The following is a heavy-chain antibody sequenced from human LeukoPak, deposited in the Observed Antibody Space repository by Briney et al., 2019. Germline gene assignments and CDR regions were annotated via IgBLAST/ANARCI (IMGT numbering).Heavy chain of an antibody. CDR3: ARSDWFDP. CDR2: INSDESTT. CDR1: GFTLSGHW. J-gene: IGHJ5*02. V-gene: IGHV3-74*01. Sequence: QPGGSLRPSCVASGFTLSGHWMHWVRQAPGKGLVWVSRINSDESTTVYADSVKGRFTISRDNAKNTLYLQMNSLTAEDAAVYYCARSDWFDPWGQGTLVTVSS.